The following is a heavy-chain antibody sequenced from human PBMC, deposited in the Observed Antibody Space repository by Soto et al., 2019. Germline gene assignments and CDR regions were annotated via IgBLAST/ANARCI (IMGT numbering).Heavy chain of an antibody. D-gene: IGHD3-22*01. Sequence: QVQLVESGGGLVKPGGSLRLSCAASGFTFSDYYMSWIRQAPGKGLEWVSYISSSSSYTNYADSVKGRFTISRDNAKNSLYLQMNSLRAEDTAVYYCARASPYDSSGYPFDPWGQGTLVTVSS. V-gene: IGHV3-11*06. CDR3: ARASPYDSSGYPFDP. CDR1: GFTFSDYY. J-gene: IGHJ5*02. CDR2: ISSSSSYT.